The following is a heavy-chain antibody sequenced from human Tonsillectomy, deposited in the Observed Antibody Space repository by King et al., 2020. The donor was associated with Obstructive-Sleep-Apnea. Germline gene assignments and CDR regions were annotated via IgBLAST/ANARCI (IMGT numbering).Heavy chain of an antibody. CDR1: GGSISNYY. Sequence: QLQESGPGLVKPSETLSLTCTVSGGSISNYYWNWIRQPPGKGLEWIGYISYSGRTHYNPSLKSRVTISVDTSKNQFSLKLSSVTAADTAVYYCARGSDTNTPPTYYGMDVWGQGTTVTVSS. D-gene: IGHD6-19*01. CDR3: ARGSDTNTPPTYYGMDV. J-gene: IGHJ6*02. V-gene: IGHV4-59*01. CDR2: ISYSGRT.